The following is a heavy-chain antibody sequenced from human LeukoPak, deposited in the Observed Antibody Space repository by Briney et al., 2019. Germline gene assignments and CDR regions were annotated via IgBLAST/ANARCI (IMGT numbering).Heavy chain of an antibody. CDR3: ARSVGATFYFDY. Sequence: WGSLRLSCAASGFTFRNYAMSWIRQAPGKGLEWVSSISSSSSYIYYADSVKGRFTISRDNAKNSLYLQMNSLRAEDTAVYYCARSVGATFYFDYWGQGTLVTVSS. D-gene: IGHD1-26*01. J-gene: IGHJ4*02. CDR1: GFTFRNYA. CDR2: ISSSSSYI. V-gene: IGHV3-21*01.